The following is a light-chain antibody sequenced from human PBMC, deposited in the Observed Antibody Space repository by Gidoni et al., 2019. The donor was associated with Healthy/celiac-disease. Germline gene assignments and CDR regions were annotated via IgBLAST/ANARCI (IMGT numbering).Light chain of an antibody. V-gene: IGLV3-9*01. CDR1: NIVSKN. J-gene: IGLJ2*01. Sequence: SYELTQPLSVSVALGQTARITCGGNNIVSKNVHWYQQKSGQAPVLVIYRDSNRPSGIPGRFAGSNSGNTATLTISRAQAGDEADYYCQVWDSSNVVFGGGTKLTVL. CDR2: RDS. CDR3: QVWDSSNVV.